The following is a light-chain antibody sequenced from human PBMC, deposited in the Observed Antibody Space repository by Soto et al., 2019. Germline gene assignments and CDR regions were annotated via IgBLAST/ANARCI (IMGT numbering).Light chain of an antibody. V-gene: IGLV1-40*01. CDR1: SSNIGSGYN. CDR3: QSYDTGLVV. CDR2: DNN. J-gene: IGLJ2*01. Sequence: QAVVTQPPSVSGAPGQRVTISCTGSSSNIGSGYNVHWYQQLPGTAPKLLIYDNNNRPSGVPDRFSGSKSGTSASLAITGLQGADEANYYCQSYDTGLVVFGGGTKLTVL.